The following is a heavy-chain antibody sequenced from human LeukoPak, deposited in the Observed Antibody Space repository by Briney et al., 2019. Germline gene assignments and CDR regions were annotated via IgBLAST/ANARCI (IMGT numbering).Heavy chain of an antibody. Sequence: GGSLRLSCAASGFTFSSYAMHWVRQAPGKGLEWVAVISYDGSNKYYADSVKGRFTISRDNSKNTLYLQMNSLRAEDTAVYYCARDQGPSIAAAGTYFQHWGQGTQVTVSS. CDR1: GFTFSSYA. J-gene: IGHJ1*01. D-gene: IGHD6-13*01. V-gene: IGHV3-30*04. CDR3: ARDQGPSIAAAGTYFQH. CDR2: ISYDGSNK.